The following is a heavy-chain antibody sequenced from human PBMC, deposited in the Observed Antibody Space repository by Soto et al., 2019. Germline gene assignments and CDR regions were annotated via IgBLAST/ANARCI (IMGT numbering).Heavy chain of an antibody. J-gene: IGHJ4*02. Sequence: PSEALSLTCTVSGGSINSYYCSWIRQPPGKGLEWIGHIYYSGSTYYNPSLKSRVTISVDTSKNQFSLKLSSVTAADTAVYYCMLGSGWKDFDYWGQGTLVTVSS. CDR2: IYYSGST. D-gene: IGHD3-22*01. CDR1: GGSINSYY. CDR3: MLGSGWKDFDY. V-gene: IGHV4-59*04.